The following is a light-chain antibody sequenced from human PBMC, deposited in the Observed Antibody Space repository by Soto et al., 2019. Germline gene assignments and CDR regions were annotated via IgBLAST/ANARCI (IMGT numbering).Light chain of an antibody. Sequence: DIQMTQSPSTLSGSVGDRVTITCRASQSIRTWLAWYQQQPGQAPKLLIYDASSLESGVPSRFSGSGSGTEFTLTISGLQPDDFATYYCQQYNSDSWTFGQGTKVDIK. CDR1: QSIRTW. CDR3: QQYNSDSWT. V-gene: IGKV1-5*01. J-gene: IGKJ1*01. CDR2: DAS.